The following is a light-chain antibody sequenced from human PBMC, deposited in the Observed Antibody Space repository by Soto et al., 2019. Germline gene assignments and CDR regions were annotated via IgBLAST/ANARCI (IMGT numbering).Light chain of an antibody. CDR2: GAS. Sequence: EIVLTQTPGTLSLSPGERATLSCRASQSVSSSYLAWYQQKPGQAPRLLIYGASSRATGIPDRFSGSGSGTGFTLTISRLEPEDFAVYYCQQYASSSGTFGQGTKVDIK. V-gene: IGKV3-20*01. CDR1: QSVSSSY. J-gene: IGKJ1*01. CDR3: QQYASSSGT.